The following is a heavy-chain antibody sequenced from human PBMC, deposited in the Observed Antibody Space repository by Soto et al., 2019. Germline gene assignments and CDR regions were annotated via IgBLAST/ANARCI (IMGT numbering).Heavy chain of an antibody. D-gene: IGHD3-16*02. J-gene: IGHJ3*02. CDR1: GFTFSDYY. V-gene: IGHV3-11*01. CDR3: GRVLDGGGVIVHHYAFDI. Sequence: GGSLRLSCAASGFTFSDYYMSWIRQAPGKGLEWVSYISSSGSTIYYADSVKGRFTISRDNAKNSLYLQMNSLRAEDTAVFYCGRVLDGGGVIVHHYAFDIWGQGTMVTVSS. CDR2: ISSSGSTI.